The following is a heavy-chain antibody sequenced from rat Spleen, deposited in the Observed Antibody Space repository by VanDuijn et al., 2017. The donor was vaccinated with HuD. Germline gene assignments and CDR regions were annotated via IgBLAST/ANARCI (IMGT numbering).Heavy chain of an antibody. CDR3: ASRNGDY. CDR1: GFTFSNYD. J-gene: IGHJ2*01. CDR2: ISPSGGST. Sequence: EVQLVESGGGLVQPGRSLKLSCAASGFTFSNYDMAWVRQAPTKGLEWVASISPSGGSTYYRDSVKGRFTVSRDNAKSTLYLQMDSLRSEDTATYYCASRNGDYWGQGVMVTVSS. V-gene: IGHV5-25*01.